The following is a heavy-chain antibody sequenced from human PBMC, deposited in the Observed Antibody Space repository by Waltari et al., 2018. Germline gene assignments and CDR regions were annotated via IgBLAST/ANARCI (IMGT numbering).Heavy chain of an antibody. CDR1: GGPISSGSYY. Sequence: QVQLQESGPGLVKPSQTLSLTCPVSGGPISSGSYYWSWIRQPAGKGLEWIGRIYTSGSTNYNPSLKSRVTISVDTSKNQFSLKLSSVTAADTAVYYCARTSVYCSSTSCPTGAFDIWGQGTMVTVSS. D-gene: IGHD2-2*01. CDR3: ARTSVYCSSTSCPTGAFDI. V-gene: IGHV4-61*02. J-gene: IGHJ3*02. CDR2: IYTSGST.